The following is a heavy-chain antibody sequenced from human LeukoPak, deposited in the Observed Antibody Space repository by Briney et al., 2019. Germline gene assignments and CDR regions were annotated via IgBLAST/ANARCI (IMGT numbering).Heavy chain of an antibody. D-gene: IGHD2-2*01. Sequence: SETLSLTCAVYGESFSGYYWNWIRQPPGKGLEWIGEINHSGTINYNPSLKSRVTISVDISKNQFSLKLTSMTAADTAAYYCARNREPSATIDYWSQGTLVTVSS. V-gene: IGHV4-34*01. CDR2: INHSGTI. CDR3: ARNREPSATIDY. J-gene: IGHJ4*02. CDR1: GESFSGYY.